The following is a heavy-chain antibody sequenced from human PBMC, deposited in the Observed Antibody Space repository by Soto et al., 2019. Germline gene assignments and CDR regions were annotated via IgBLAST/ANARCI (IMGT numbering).Heavy chain of an antibody. CDR1: VFTFNSYA. V-gene: IGHV3-23*01. Sequence: GWSLRLSCSASVFTFNSYAMNWFRQAPGKGLAWVSAIGTDGNTYYANSVKGRFTISRDNSRTTLYLQMNSLRVEDTALYYCVRKYPGTRPFDYWGQGTLVTVSS. J-gene: IGHJ4*01. CDR3: VRKYPGTRPFDY. D-gene: IGHD2-2*01. CDR2: IGTDGNT.